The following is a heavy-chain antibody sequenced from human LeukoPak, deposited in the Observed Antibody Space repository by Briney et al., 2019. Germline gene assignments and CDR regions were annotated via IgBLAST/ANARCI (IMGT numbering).Heavy chain of an antibody. Sequence: GGSLRLSCAASGFTFSSYNMNWVRQAPGKGLEWVSYISLSSSTIYYADSVKGRFTISRDNAKKSLYLQMNSLRAEDTAVYYCARDHSSSGMDVWGQGTTVTVSS. CDR2: ISLSSSTI. V-gene: IGHV3-48*01. CDR1: GFTFSSYN. CDR3: ARDHSSSGMDV. J-gene: IGHJ6*02.